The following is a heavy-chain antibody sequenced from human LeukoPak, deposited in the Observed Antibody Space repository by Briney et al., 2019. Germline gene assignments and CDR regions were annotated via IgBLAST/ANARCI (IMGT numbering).Heavy chain of an antibody. D-gene: IGHD3-10*01. CDR3: ARGARGSGTASDY. CDR1: GFTFSNAW. Sequence: GGSLRLSCAASGFTFSNAWMTWVRQAPGKGLEWVGHIKSKTHGGTRDYAAPVKGRFTISRDDSKNTLNLQTNSLKTEDTAVYYCARGARGSGTASDYWGQGTLVTVSS. V-gene: IGHV3-15*01. J-gene: IGHJ4*02. CDR2: IKSKTHGGTR.